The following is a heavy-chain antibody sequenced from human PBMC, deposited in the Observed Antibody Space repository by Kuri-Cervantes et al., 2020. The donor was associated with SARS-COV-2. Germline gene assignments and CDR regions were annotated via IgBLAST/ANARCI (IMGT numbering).Heavy chain of an antibody. CDR3: ARSGGSGPSRHPLPPIALDY. D-gene: IGHD2-15*01. J-gene: IGHJ4*02. CDR1: GFTFSSYS. CDR2: ISSSGSTI. Sequence: GGPLRLPFAASGFTFSSYSMNWVRQAPGNGLEWVSYISSSGSTIYYAGFVKGRFTIYRDNAKNSLYLQMNSLRAEDTAVYYCARSGGSGPSRHPLPPIALDYWGQGTLVTVSS. V-gene: IGHV3-48*04.